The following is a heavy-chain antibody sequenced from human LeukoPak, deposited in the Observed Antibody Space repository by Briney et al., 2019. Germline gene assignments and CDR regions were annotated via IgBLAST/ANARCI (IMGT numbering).Heavy chain of an antibody. CDR1: GFTFSSYS. D-gene: IGHD3-10*01. J-gene: IGHJ4*01. Sequence: GGSLGLSCAASGFTFSSYSMNWLRQAPGKVVEWVSSISSSRSYIDSDASVKGRFTITRDNAKNSLYLQMNSLRAEDTGVYYCARNSGSATYWGQGPLVTVSS. CDR2: ISSSRSYI. CDR3: ARNSGSATY. V-gene: IGHV3-21*01.